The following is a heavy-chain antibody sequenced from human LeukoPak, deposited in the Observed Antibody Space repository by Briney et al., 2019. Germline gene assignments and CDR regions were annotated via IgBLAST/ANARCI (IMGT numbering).Heavy chain of an antibody. CDR1: GGSISSYY. D-gene: IGHD2-2*02. V-gene: IGHV4-59*08. Sequence: PSETLSLTCTVSGGSISSYYWSWIRQPPGKGLEYLGYIYYTGSTNYNPSLKSRVTISVDTSKNQFSLKLSSVTAADTAVYYCASLGLDIVVVPAAIRGGGYWGQGTLVTVSS. CDR3: ASLGLDIVVVPAAIRGGGY. CDR2: IYYTGST. J-gene: IGHJ4*02.